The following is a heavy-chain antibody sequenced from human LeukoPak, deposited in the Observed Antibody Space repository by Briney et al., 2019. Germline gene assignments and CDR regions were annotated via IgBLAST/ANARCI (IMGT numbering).Heavy chain of an antibody. CDR2: ISYDGSNK. V-gene: IGHV3-30-3*01. CDR3: ARGMSLSGDYVPTFDY. J-gene: IGHJ4*02. Sequence: QPGRSLRLSCAASGFTFSSYAMHWVRQAPGKGLEWVAVISYDGSNKYYADSVKGRFTISRDNSKNTLYLQMNSLRAEDTAVYYCARGMSLSGDYVPTFDYWGQGTLVTVSS. D-gene: IGHD4-17*01. CDR1: GFTFSSYA.